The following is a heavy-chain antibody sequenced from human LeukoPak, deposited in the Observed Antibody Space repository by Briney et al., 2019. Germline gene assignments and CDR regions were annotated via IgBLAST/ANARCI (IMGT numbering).Heavy chain of an antibody. D-gene: IGHD6-19*01. CDR3: ARVRGSTDWYVDY. Sequence: GGSLRLSRVASGFTFSSYEMSWVRQAPGKGLEWVAIIYSDESNKYYAESVRGRFTISRDISKNTLFLQMNSLSAEDTAVYYCARVRGSTDWYVDYWGQGTLVTVSS. V-gene: IGHV3-33*08. CDR1: GFTFSSYE. CDR2: IYSDESNK. J-gene: IGHJ4*02.